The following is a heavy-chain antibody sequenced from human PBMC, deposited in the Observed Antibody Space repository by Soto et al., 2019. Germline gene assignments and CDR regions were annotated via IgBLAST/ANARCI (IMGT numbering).Heavy chain of an antibody. CDR3: ARRGMYSDFWSGYSSYYYYAMDV. Sequence: SETLSLTCTVSGGSISSGDYYWSWIRQPPVKGLEWIGYIYYSGSTYYNPSLKSRVTISVDTSKNQFSLKLSSVTAADTAVYYCARRGMYSDFWSGYSSYYYYAMDVWGQGTTVTVSS. CDR2: IYYSGST. CDR1: GGSISSGDYY. D-gene: IGHD3-3*01. V-gene: IGHV4-30-4*01. J-gene: IGHJ6*02.